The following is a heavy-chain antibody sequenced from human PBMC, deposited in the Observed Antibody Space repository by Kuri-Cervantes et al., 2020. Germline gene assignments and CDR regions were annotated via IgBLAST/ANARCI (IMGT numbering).Heavy chain of an antibody. CDR3: ARGTGWGGYYYYGMDV. CDR1: GFTFSSYD. CDR2: IGTAGDT. V-gene: IGHV3-13*01. D-gene: IGHD6-19*01. Sequence: GGSLRLSCAASGFTFSSYDMHWVRQATGKGLEWVSAIGTAGDTYYPGSVKGRFTISRENAKNTLYLQMNSLRAEDTAVYYCARGTGWGGYYYYGMDVWGQGTTVTVSS. J-gene: IGHJ6*02.